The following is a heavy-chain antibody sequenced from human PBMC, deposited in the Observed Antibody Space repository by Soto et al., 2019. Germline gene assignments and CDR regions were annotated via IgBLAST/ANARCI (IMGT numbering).Heavy chain of an antibody. D-gene: IGHD4-4*01. Sequence: GGSLRLSCAASGFTVSGNYMSWVRQAPGKGLEWVSVIYSAGTTYYADSVKGRFTISRDNSKNTLYLQMNSLRTEDTAVYYCARENYSNYPQFYIDVWGKGTTVTVSS. J-gene: IGHJ6*03. V-gene: IGHV3-53*05. CDR3: ARENYSNYPQFYIDV. CDR1: GFTVSGNY. CDR2: IYSAGTT.